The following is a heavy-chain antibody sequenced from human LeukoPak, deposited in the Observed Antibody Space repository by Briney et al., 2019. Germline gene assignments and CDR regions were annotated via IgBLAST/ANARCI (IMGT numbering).Heavy chain of an antibody. J-gene: IGHJ4*02. V-gene: IGHV4-61*02. CDR1: GGSISSGSYY. CDR3: ARGGFGVGGDGDFDY. Sequence: SETLSLTCTVPGGSISSGSYYWSWIRQPDGKGLEWIGRIYTSGSTNYNPSLKSRVTISVDTSKNQFSLKLSSVTAADTAVYYCARGGFGVGGDGDFDYWGQGTLVTVSS. CDR2: IYTSGST. D-gene: IGHD3-10*01.